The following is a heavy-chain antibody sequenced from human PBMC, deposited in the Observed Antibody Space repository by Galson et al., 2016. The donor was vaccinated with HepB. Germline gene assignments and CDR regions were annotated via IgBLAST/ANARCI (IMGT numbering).Heavy chain of an antibody. D-gene: IGHD3-16*01. Sequence: SLRLSCAASGFIFGDYAMSWFRQAPGKGLEWVGFIRSKGYGGTTGYAASVNGRFIISRDDSESTAYLQMNSLTTEDTAVYYCSRGDYDYVWGSYSYSGMDVWGQGTTVTVSS. J-gene: IGHJ6*02. CDR1: GFIFGDYA. CDR3: SRGDYDYVWGSYSYSGMDV. V-gene: IGHV3-49*03. CDR2: IRSKGYGGTT.